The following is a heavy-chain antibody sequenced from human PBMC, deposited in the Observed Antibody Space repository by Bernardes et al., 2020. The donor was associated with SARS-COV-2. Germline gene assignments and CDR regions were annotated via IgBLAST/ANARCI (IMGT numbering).Heavy chain of an antibody. CDR1: GYTFTSYG. CDR3: ARDGGYCSSTSCYPPHYYYYGMDV. D-gene: IGHD2-2*01. V-gene: IGHV1-18*01. Sequence: ASVKVSCKASGYTFTSYGISWVRQAPGQGLEWMGWISAYNGNTNYAQKLQGRVTMTTDTSTSTAYMELRSLRSDDTAVYYCARDGGYCSSTSCYPPHYYYYGMDVWGQGTTVTVSS. CDR2: ISAYNGNT. J-gene: IGHJ6*02.